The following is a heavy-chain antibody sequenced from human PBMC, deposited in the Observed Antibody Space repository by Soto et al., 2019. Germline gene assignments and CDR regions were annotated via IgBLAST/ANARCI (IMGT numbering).Heavy chain of an antibody. D-gene: IGHD3-10*01. V-gene: IGHV1-3*01. CDR3: ARDHVVRGVIGFDP. CDR1: GYTFTSYA. J-gene: IGHJ5*02. Sequence: ASVKVSCKASGYTFTSYAMHWVRQAPGQRLEWMGWINAGNGNTKYSQKFQGRVTITRDTSASTAYMELSSLRSEDTAVYYCARDHVVRGVIGFDPWGQGTLVTVSS. CDR2: INAGNGNT.